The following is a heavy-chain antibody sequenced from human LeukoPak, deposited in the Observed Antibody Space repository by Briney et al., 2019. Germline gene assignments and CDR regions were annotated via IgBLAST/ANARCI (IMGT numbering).Heavy chain of an antibody. CDR2: ICWNSGRI. Sequence: GGSLRLSCAASGFTFDDYAMHCVPQAPGKGLVWVSGICWNSGRIGYADSVKGRFTISRDNAKNSLYLQMDSLRVEDTALYYCAKDFYRLGEFDAFDNWGQGTMVSVFS. V-gene: IGHV3-9*01. D-gene: IGHD3-16*01. J-gene: IGHJ3*02. CDR3: AKDFYRLGEFDAFDN. CDR1: GFTFDDYA.